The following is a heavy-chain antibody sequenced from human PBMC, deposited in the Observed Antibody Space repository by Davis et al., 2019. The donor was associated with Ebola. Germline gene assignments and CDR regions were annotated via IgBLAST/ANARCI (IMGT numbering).Heavy chain of an antibody. CDR3: ARIRQQFAYFDY. D-gene: IGHD6-6*01. CDR2: IFYSGST. V-gene: IGHV4-30-4*07. J-gene: IGHJ4*02. CDR1: GGSISSGGFS. Sequence: LRLSCTVSGGSISSGGFSWSWIRQPPGKGPEWIGCIFYSGSTYYNPSLKSRVSISVDTSKTQFSLKLNSVTAADTAVYYCARIRQQFAYFDYWGQGTLVTVSS.